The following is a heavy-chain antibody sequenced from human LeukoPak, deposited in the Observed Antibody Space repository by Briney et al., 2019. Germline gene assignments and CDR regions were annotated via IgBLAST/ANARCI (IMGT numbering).Heavy chain of an antibody. D-gene: IGHD3-10*01. V-gene: IGHV3-23*01. Sequence: GGSLRLSCAASGFTFSSYAMSWVRQAPGKGLEWVSAIGGSGGSTYYADSVKGRFTISRDNSKNTLYLQMNSLRAEDTAVYYCAKLAYYYGSGSYYHFDYWGQGTLVTVSS. CDR3: AKLAYYYGSGSYYHFDY. J-gene: IGHJ4*02. CDR1: GFTFSSYA. CDR2: IGGSGGST.